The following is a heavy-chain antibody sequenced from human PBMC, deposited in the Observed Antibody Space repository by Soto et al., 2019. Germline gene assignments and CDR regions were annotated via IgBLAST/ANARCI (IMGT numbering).Heavy chain of an antibody. CDR1: GGSVTNSSYY. D-gene: IGHD4-17*01. V-gene: IGHV4-39*01. Sequence: SETLSLTCTVSGGSVTNSSYYWGWIRQSPGKGLEWIGSVYYRGRSYSKSSVKSRVTISVDTSKNRFSLSLNSVTASDTAVYFCVSQRTTVPTQAYFDYCGPGALVT. CDR2: VYYRGRS. CDR3: VSQRTTVPTQAYFDY. J-gene: IGHJ4*02.